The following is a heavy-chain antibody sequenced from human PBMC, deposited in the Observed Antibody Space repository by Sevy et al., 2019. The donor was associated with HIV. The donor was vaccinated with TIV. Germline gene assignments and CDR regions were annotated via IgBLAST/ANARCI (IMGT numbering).Heavy chain of an antibody. D-gene: IGHD2-2*01. CDR3: ARVGLADWSGTNCSPNDY. CDR1: GFSISGYT. J-gene: IGHJ4*02. CDR2: ISSGSSFI. V-gene: IGHV3-21*01. Sequence: GGSLRLSCAASGFSISGYTMNWVRQAPGKGLEWVSSISSGSSFIYYADSLKGRFTISRDNARNLLYLQMNSLRVEDTAVYYCARVGLADWSGTNCSPNDYWGQGTLVTVSS.